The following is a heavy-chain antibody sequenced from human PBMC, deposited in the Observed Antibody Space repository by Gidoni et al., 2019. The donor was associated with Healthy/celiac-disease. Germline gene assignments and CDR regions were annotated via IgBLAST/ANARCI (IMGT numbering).Heavy chain of an antibody. CDR3: ARIDKWELLDY. V-gene: IGHV3-7*01. D-gene: IGHD1-26*01. J-gene: IGHJ4*02. CDR2: IKQDGSEK. Sequence: EVQLVESGGGLVQPGGSLILSCAASGFTFSSYWMSWVRQAPGKGLEWVANIKQDGSEKYYVDSVKGRFIISRDNAKNSLYLQMNSLRAEDTAVYYCARIDKWELLDYWGQGTLVTVSS. CDR1: GFTFSSYW.